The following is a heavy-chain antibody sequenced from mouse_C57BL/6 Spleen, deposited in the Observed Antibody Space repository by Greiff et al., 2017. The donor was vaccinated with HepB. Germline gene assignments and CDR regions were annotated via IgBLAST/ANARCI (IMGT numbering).Heavy chain of an antibody. J-gene: IGHJ3*01. V-gene: IGHV1-53*01. CDR3: AILTTVVAPGFAY. Sequence: QVQLQQPGTELVKPGASVKLSCKASGYTFTSYWMHWVKQRPGQGLEWIGNINPSNGGTNYCGMFKSKATLTVDKSSSKAYMQLSSLTSEGSAVYYCAILTTVVAPGFAYWGQGTLVTVSA. D-gene: IGHD1-1*01. CDR2: INPSNGGT. CDR1: GYTFTSYW.